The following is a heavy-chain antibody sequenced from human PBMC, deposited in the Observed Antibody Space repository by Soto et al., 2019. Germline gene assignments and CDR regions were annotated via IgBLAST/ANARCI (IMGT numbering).Heavy chain of an antibody. CDR3: ARSTQSYGSGSYYLNYFDY. J-gene: IGHJ4*02. Sequence: AGGSLRLSCAASGFTFSSYAMHWVRQAPGKGLEWVAVISYDGSNKYYADSVKGRFTISRDNSKNTLYLQMNSLRAEDTAVYYCARSTQSYGSGSYYLNYFDYWGQGTLVTVSS. V-gene: IGHV3-30-3*01. CDR2: ISYDGSNK. CDR1: GFTFSSYA. D-gene: IGHD3-10*01.